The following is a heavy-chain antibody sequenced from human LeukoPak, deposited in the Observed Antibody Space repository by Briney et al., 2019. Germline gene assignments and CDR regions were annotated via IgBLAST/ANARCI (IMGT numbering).Heavy chain of an antibody. Sequence: GGSLRLSCAASGFTFSSYGMHWVRQAPGKGLEWVAFTRYDGSNKYYADSVKGRFTISRDNSKNTLYLQMNSLRAEDTAVYYCASGYYYDSSGYPTTDPDFDYWGQGTLVTVSS. D-gene: IGHD3-22*01. CDR1: GFTFSSYG. CDR3: ASGYYYDSSGYPTTDPDFDY. CDR2: TRYDGSNK. V-gene: IGHV3-30*02. J-gene: IGHJ4*02.